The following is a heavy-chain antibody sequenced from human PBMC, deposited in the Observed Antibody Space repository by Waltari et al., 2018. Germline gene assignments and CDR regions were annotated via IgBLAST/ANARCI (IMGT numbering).Heavy chain of an antibody. CDR2: ISYDGSKT. V-gene: IGHV3-30*18. CDR3: AKDLDTETTTLSD. J-gene: IGHJ4*02. D-gene: IGHD1-1*01. Sequence: QVQLVESGGGAVQPGRSLRLSCAASGFPFRHNGMHWVRQAPGKGLEWVALISYDGSKTDYGASVKGRFTISRDDSHNTLYLQMHSLRPEDTAVYFCAKDLDTETTTLSDWGQGTLVTASA. CDR1: GFPFRHNG.